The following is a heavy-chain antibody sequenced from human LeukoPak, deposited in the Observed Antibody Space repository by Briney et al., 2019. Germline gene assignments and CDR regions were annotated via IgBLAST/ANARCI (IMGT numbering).Heavy chain of an antibody. Sequence: GGSLRLSCGLSGVTFATSGMTWVRQAPGKGLECVAAIGTSSSFRLYTDSVKGRFTISRDNSRNTVYLQMHSLRADDTAVYYCAKTGPYYFDIWGQGTLVTVSS. CDR3: AKTGPYYFDI. D-gene: IGHD3-10*01. CDR2: IGTSSSFR. CDR1: GVTFATSG. V-gene: IGHV3-23*01. J-gene: IGHJ4*02.